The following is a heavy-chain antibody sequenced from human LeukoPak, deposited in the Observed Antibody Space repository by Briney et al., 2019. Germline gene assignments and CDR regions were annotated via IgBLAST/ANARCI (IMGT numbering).Heavy chain of an antibody. CDR2: MYYSGST. V-gene: IGHV4-39*07. J-gene: IGHJ5*02. CDR1: GGSISSSSYY. Sequence: PSETLSLTCTVSGGSISSSSYYWGWIRQPPGKGLEWIGSMYYSGSTNYNPSLKSRVTISVDTSKNQFSLKLSSVTAADTAVYYCARGRSGRYFDWLSHTNNWFDPWGQGTLVTVSS. D-gene: IGHD3-9*01. CDR3: ARGRSGRYFDWLSHTNNWFDP.